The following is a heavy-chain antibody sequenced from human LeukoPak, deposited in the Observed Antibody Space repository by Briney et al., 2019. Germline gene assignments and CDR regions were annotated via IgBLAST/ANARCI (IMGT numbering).Heavy chain of an antibody. CDR1: GYTFTGYY. V-gene: IGHV1-2*04. Sequence: ASVNVSCKASGYTFTGYYMHWVRQAPGQGLEWMGWINPNSGGTNYAQKFQGWVTMTRDTSISTAYMELSRLRSDDTAVYYCARDYYGYCSGGSCFEASDAFDIWGQGTMVTVSS. CDR3: ARDYYGYCSGGSCFEASDAFDI. D-gene: IGHD2-15*01. J-gene: IGHJ3*02. CDR2: INPNSGGT.